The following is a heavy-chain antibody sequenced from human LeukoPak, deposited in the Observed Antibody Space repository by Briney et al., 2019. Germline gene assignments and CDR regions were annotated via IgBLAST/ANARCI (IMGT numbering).Heavy chain of an antibody. J-gene: IGHJ4*02. CDR2: VYTRGNT. Sequence: SETLSLTCTVSGGSISSYYWSWIRQPAGKGLEWIGRVYTRGNTNYNSSLQSRVNMSVDTSKNQFSLKLSSVTAADTAVYYCARENIAARPLDYWGQGTLVTVSS. V-gene: IGHV4-4*07. CDR3: ARENIAARPLDY. CDR1: GGSISSYY. D-gene: IGHD6-6*01.